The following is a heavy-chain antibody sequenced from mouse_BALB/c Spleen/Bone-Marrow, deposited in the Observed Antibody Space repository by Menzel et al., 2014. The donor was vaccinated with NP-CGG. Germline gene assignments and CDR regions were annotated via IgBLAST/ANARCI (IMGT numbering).Heavy chain of an antibody. D-gene: IGHD2-10*02. CDR1: GNTLTDYW. CDR2: IDPSDSYT. J-gene: IGHJ1*01. Sequence: VQLQQSGAELVRPGASVKMSSKASGNTLTDYWMHWVKQRPGKGLEWIGAIDPSDSYTTYNQNFKDKATLTVDESSSTAYMQFSSLTSEDSAVYYCARRYGHYWYFDVWGAGTTVTVSS. V-gene: IGHV1-69*02. CDR3: ARRYGHYWYFDV.